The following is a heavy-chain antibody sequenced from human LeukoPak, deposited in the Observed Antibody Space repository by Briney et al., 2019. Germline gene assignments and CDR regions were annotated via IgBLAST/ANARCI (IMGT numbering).Heavy chain of an antibody. V-gene: IGHV3-9*01. Sequence: GKSLRLSCKASGPYIQDYAMHWVRQAPGKGLEWVSGIFGNRKWVDYADSVKGRFTVSRDNAKNSLYLQMNNLRLEDTALYYCIKETSAGGLDYWGQGTLVTVSS. CDR1: GPYIQDYA. CDR3: IKETSAGGLDY. CDR2: IFGNRKWV. J-gene: IGHJ4*02. D-gene: IGHD4-23*01.